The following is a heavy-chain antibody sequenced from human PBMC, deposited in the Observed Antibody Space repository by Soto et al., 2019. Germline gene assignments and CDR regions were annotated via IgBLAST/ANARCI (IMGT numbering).Heavy chain of an antibody. CDR2: IYHSGTF. CDR1: GDSGSSRSC. J-gene: IGHJ6*02. Sequence: QVRLQDAGPGLVEPSGTLALTCAVSGDSGSSRSCWSWARQAPGTGLEWIGEIYHSGTFNYNPSLASRVSVSVDKSRNQLSLNLKSVTASDTAVYYLVRSVPAATWQYSGMDVWGQGTTVTVSS. CDR3: VRSVPAATWQYSGMDV. D-gene: IGHD2-2*01. V-gene: IGHV4-4*02.